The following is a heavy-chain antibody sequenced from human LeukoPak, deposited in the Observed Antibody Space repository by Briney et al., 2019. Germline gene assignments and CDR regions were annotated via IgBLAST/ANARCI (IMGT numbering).Heavy chain of an antibody. J-gene: IGHJ3*02. CDR1: GGSISPYF. Sequence: SETLSLTCTVSGGSISPYFWSWIRQPPGKGLEWIGEINHSGSTNYNPSLKSRVTISVDTSKNQFSLKLSSVTAADTAVYYCARGIARNDSAFDIWGQGTMVTVSS. CDR2: INHSGST. CDR3: ARGIARNDSAFDI. D-gene: IGHD1-1*01. V-gene: IGHV4-34*01.